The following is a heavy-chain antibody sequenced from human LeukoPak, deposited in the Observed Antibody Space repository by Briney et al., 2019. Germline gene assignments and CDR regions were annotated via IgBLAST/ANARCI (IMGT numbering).Heavy chain of an antibody. J-gene: IGHJ6*02. Sequence: GGSLRLSCAASGFTFSSYAMSWVRQAPGKGLEWVSVISGSGDNTYYADSVKGRLTISRDSSKNTLYLQMNSLRAEDTAVYYCAKVSGGGLYYDGMDVWGQGTTVTVSS. V-gene: IGHV3-23*01. D-gene: IGHD1-14*01. CDR1: GFTFSSYA. CDR2: ISGSGDNT. CDR3: AKVSGGGLYYDGMDV.